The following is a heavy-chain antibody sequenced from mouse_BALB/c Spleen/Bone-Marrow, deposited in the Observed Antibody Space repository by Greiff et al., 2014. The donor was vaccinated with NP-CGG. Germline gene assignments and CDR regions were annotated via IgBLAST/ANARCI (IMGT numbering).Heavy chain of an antibody. CDR2: ISTYYGDA. CDR3: ASGNYYYAMDY. J-gene: IGHJ4*01. Sequence: QVQLKESGAELVRPGVSVKISCKGSGYTFPDYAMHWVKQSHAKSLEWIGVISTYYGDASYNQKFKGKATMTVDKSSSTAYMELARLTSEDSAIYYCASGNYYYAMDYWGQGTSVTVSS. CDR1: GYTFPDYA. D-gene: IGHD2-1*01. V-gene: IGHV1S137*01.